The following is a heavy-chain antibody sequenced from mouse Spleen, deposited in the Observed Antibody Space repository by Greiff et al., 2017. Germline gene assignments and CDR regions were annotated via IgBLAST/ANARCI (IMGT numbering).Heavy chain of an antibody. J-gene: IGHJ3*01. CDR1: GYTFSSYW. CDR3: ARGGTTAAY. D-gene: IGHD1-2*01. CDR2: ILPGSGST. V-gene: IGHV1-9*01. Sequence: VQGVESGAELMKPGASVKISCKATGYTFSSYWIEWVKQRPGHGLEWIGEILPGSGSTNYNEKFKGKATFTADTSSNTAYMQLSSLTSEDSAVYYCARGGTTAAYWGQGTLVTVSA.